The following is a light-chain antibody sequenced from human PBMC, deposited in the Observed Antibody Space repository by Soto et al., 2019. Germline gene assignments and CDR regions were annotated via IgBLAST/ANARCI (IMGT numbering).Light chain of an antibody. CDR3: SSFTSSTSYV. CDR1: SSDVGSYNS. Sequence: QPALTQPASVSGSHGHSIAIFCTGASSDVGSYNSVSWYQQYPGKAPKLMIHDVNNRPSGISDRFSGSKSGNTASLTISGLQAEDEADYYCSSFTSSTSYVFGTGTKVTVL. V-gene: IGLV2-14*03. CDR2: DVN. J-gene: IGLJ1*01.